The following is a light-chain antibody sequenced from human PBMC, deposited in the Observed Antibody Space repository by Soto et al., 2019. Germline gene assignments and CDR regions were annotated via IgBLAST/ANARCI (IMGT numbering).Light chain of an antibody. Sequence: QSVLTQPPSVSGAPGQRVTLSCTGSISNIGAGYGVHWYQQLPGRAPKLLVYDNTKRHSGVSDRFSGSKSGTSASLAITRLQADDEGDYYCQSYDSSLSGVVFGGGTKLTVL. J-gene: IGLJ2*01. CDR2: DNT. CDR1: ISNIGAGYG. V-gene: IGLV1-40*01. CDR3: QSYDSSLSGVV.